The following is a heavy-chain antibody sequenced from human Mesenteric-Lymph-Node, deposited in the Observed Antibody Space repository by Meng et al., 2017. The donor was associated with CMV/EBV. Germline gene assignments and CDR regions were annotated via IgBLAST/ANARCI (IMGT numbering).Heavy chain of an antibody. CDR3: TRDGGNYDFADY. J-gene: IGHJ4*02. CDR2: IRSRTYGGTT. D-gene: IGHD1-7*01. CDR1: GFKFGDYT. V-gene: IGHV3-49*04. Sequence: GGSLRLSCTGSGFKFGDYTMSWVRQAPGQGLEWVGFIRSRTYGGTTEFDASVRGRFTVSRDDSQSSLYLHMSGLEAEDTAVYYCTRDGGNYDFADYWGQGTLVTVSS.